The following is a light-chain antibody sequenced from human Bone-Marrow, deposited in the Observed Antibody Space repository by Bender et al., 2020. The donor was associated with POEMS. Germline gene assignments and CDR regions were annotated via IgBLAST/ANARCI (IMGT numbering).Light chain of an antibody. CDR1: CSDIGGYNY. J-gene: IGLJ3*02. V-gene: IGLV2-14*01. Sequence: QSALTQPPSASGSPGESVTISCTGTCSDIGGYNYVSWYQQHPGKAPKLMIYEVSTRASGVSNRFSGSKSANTASLTISGLQAEDEADYFCCSYTSTSTLVFGGGTKVTVL. CDR2: EVS. CDR3: CSYTSTSTLV.